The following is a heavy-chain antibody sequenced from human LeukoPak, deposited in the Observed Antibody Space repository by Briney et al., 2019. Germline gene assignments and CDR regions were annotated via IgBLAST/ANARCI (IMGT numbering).Heavy chain of an antibody. Sequence: GGSLRLSYAASGFTFSSYSMKWVRQAPGKGLEWVSPISSSSSYIYYVDSVKGRFTISRDNAKNSLYLQMNSLRAEDTAVYYCARDFRSLGYYDSSGSIDYWGQGTLVTVSS. CDR3: ARDFRSLGYYDSSGSIDY. CDR2: ISSSSSYI. CDR1: GFTFSSYS. D-gene: IGHD3-22*01. J-gene: IGHJ4*02. V-gene: IGHV3-21*01.